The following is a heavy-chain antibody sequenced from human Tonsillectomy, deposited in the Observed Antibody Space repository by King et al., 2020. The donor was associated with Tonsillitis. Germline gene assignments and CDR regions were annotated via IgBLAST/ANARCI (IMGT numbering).Heavy chain of an antibody. D-gene: IGHD3-22*01. CDR1: GFAFSSYA. Sequence: VQLVESGGGLVQPGGSLRLSCAASGFAFSSYAMSWVRQAPGKGLEWVSAISGSGGSTYYADSVKGRFTISRDNSKNTLYLQMNSLRAEDTAVYYCAAYYYDSSGYYYWGQGTLVTVSS. CDR2: ISGSGGST. V-gene: IGHV3-23*04. J-gene: IGHJ4*02. CDR3: AAYYYDSSGYYY.